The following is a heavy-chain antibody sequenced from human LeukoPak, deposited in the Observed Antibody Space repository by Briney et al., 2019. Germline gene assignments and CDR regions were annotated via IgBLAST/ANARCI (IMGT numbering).Heavy chain of an antibody. D-gene: IGHD3-10*01. Sequence: KPGGSLRLSRAASGFSFSDYYMTWIRQAPGKGLEWLTYISTSSSDTRYADSVKGRFTISRDDAKKSLYLQMDSLRAEDTALYYCASLVRQFTGAFDIWGQGTMVTVSS. V-gene: IGHV3-11*03. J-gene: IGHJ3*02. CDR1: GFSFSDYY. CDR3: ASLVRQFTGAFDI. CDR2: ISTSSSDT.